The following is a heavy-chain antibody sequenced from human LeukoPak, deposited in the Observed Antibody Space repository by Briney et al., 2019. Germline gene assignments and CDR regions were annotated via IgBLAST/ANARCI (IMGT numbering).Heavy chain of an antibody. CDR3: ARGVAVAAEIRSFDP. J-gene: IGHJ5*02. V-gene: IGHV4-59*01. CDR2: IYYSGST. D-gene: IGHD6-19*01. Sequence: PSETLSLTCTVSGGSISSYYGSWIRQPPGKGLEWIGYIYYSGSTNYNPSLKSRVTISVDTSKNQFSLKLSSVTAADTAVYYCARGVAVAAEIRSFDPWGQGTLVTVSS. CDR1: GGSISSYY.